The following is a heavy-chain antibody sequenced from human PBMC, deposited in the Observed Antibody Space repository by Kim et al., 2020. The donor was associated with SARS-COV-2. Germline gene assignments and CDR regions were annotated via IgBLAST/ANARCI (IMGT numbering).Heavy chain of an antibody. CDR3: ARESLKHRDPTDAFDI. CDR1: GGTFSSYA. J-gene: IGHJ3*02. Sequence: SVKVSCKASGGTFSSYAISWVRQAPVQGLEWMGGIIPIFGTANYAQKFQGRVTITADESTSTAYMELSSLRSEDTAVYYCARESLKHRDPTDAFDIWGQGTVVTVSS. V-gene: IGHV1-69*13. CDR2: IIPIFGTA.